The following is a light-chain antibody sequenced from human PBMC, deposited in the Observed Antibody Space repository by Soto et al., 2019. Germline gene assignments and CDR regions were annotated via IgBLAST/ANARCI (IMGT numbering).Light chain of an antibody. CDR2: KAS. CDR3: QQYNSYST. Sequence: DIQITQSPSTPSGSVGDRVTITFRASQTISSWLAWYQQKPGKAPKLLIYKASTLKSGVPSRFSGSGSGTEFTLTISSLQPEDFASYYCQQYNSYSTFGQGTKVDIK. CDR1: QTISSW. J-gene: IGKJ1*01. V-gene: IGKV1-5*03.